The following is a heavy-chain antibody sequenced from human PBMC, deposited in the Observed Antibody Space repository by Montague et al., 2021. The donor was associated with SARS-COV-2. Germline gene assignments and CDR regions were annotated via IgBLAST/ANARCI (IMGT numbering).Heavy chain of an antibody. Sequence: SETLSLTCTVSGGSINSNSYYWGWIRQSPGQGLEWIMGIYYSGNTYHNPSLKSRVTISVDTSKNQFSLKLSAVTAADTAVYYCARLDLMWLRWGYFDYWGQGTLVTVSS. D-gene: IGHD5-12*01. CDR3: ARLDLMWLRWGYFDY. J-gene: IGHJ4*02. CDR2: IYYSGNT. V-gene: IGHV4-39*01. CDR1: GGSINSNSYY.